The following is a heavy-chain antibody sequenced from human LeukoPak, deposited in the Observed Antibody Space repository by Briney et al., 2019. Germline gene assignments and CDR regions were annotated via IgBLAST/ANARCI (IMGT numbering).Heavy chain of an antibody. CDR2: IYYSGSS. CDR3: ASLIEAAGLGAFDI. V-gene: IGHV4-59*08. CDR1: GGSFSSYY. D-gene: IGHD6-13*01. Sequence: PSETLSLTCAVYGGSFSSYYWNWIRQPPGKGLEWIGHIYYSGSSNYNPSLKSRVTISVDTSKNQFSLKLSSVTAADTAVYYCASLIEAAGLGAFDIWGQGTTVTVSS. J-gene: IGHJ3*02.